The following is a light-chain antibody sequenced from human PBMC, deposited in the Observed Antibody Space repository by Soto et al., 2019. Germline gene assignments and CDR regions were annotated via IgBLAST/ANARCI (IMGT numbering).Light chain of an antibody. CDR1: SPNVGNNY. Sequence: QSVLTQPPSLSGTPGQRVTVSCSGGSPNVGNNYVFWYQHLPGASPKLLIYKSHQRPSGVPDRFSGSKSGTSASLAISGLRCEDEAVYYCATWDDSLSGVIFGGGTKLTVL. V-gene: IGLV1-47*01. J-gene: IGLJ2*01. CDR3: ATWDDSLSGVI. CDR2: KSH.